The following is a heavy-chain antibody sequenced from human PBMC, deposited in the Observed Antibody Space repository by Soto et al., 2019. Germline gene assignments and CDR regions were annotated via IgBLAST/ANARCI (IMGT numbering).Heavy chain of an antibody. CDR2: IYPGDSDT. CDR1: GYSFTSYW. D-gene: IGHD3-10*01. CDR3: AGGGVRGVITRTRDYYGMDV. Sequence: GESLKISCKGSGYSFTSYWIGWVRQMPGKGLEWMGIIYPGDSDTRYSPSFQGQVTISADKSISTAYLQWGSLKASDTTMYYCAGGGVRGVITRTRDYYGMDVWGRGTTVTVSS. V-gene: IGHV5-51*01. J-gene: IGHJ6*02.